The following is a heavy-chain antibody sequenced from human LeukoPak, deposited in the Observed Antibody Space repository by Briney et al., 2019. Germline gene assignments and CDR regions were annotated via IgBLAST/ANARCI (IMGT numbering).Heavy chain of an antibody. V-gene: IGHV4-30-2*01. J-gene: IGHJ2*01. CDR1: GGSISSGGYS. Sequence: SETLSLTCAVSGGSISSGGYSWSWIRQPPGKGLEWIGYIYHSGSTYYNPSLKSRVTISVDRSKNQFSLKLSSVTAADTAVYYCAREGVPPEQYFDLWGRGTLVTVPS. CDR2: IYHSGST. D-gene: IGHD3-10*01. CDR3: AREGVPPEQYFDL.